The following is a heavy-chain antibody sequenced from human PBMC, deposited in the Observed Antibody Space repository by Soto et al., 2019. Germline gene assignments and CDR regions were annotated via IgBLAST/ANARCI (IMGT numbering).Heavy chain of an antibody. D-gene: IGHD6-19*01. CDR1: GYTFTSYY. V-gene: IGHV1-46*01. J-gene: IGHJ4*02. CDR3: ARDMSSGWSD. Sequence: QVQLVQSGAEVKKPGASVKVSCKASGYTFTSYYMHWVRQAPGQGLEWMGIINPSGGSTSYAQKFQGRVTMTRDTCTSTVYMELSSLRSEATAVYYCARDMSSGWSDWGQGTLVTVSS. CDR2: INPSGGST.